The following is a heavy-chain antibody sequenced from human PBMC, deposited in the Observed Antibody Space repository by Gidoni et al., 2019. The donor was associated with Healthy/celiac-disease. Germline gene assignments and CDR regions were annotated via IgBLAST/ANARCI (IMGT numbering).Heavy chain of an antibody. J-gene: IGHJ3*02. CDR1: GGPISSYY. D-gene: IGHD5-12*01. V-gene: IGHV4-59*01. Sequence: QVQLQESGPGLVKPSATLSLTCALPGGPISSYYWSWIRQPPGKGLEWIGYIYYSGSTNYNPSLKRRFTISVDTSKNQFSLKLSSVTSADTAVYYCARWFGDIVATQGGDAFDIWGQGTMVTVSS. CDR3: ARWFGDIVATQGGDAFDI. CDR2: IYYSGST.